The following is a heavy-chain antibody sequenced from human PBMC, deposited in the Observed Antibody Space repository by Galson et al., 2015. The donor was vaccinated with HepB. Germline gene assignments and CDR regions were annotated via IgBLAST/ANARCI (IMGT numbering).Heavy chain of an antibody. J-gene: IGHJ6*02. CDR3: ATFLYYDSSGYYPYYYYCGMDV. CDR1: GFTFSSYA. Sequence: SLRLSCAASGFTFSSYAMSWVRQAPGKGLEWVSAISGSGGSTYYADSVKGRFTISRDNSKNTLYLQMNSLRAEDTAVYYCATFLYYDSSGYYPYYYYCGMDVWGQGTTVTVSS. CDR2: ISGSGGST. V-gene: IGHV3-23*01. D-gene: IGHD3-22*01.